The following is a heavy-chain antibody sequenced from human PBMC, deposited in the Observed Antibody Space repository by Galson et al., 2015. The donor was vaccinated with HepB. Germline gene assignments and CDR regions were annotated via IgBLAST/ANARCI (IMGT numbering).Heavy chain of an antibody. CDR2: FDPEDGET. Sequence: SVKVSCKVSGYTLTELSMHWVRQAPGKGLEWMGGFDPEDGETIYAQKFQGRVTMTEDTSTDTAYMELSSLRSEDTAVYYCATVGYCSGGSCYWIDYWGQGTLVTVSS. CDR1: GYTLTELS. V-gene: IGHV1-24*01. J-gene: IGHJ4*02. D-gene: IGHD2-15*01. CDR3: ATVGYCSGGSCYWIDY.